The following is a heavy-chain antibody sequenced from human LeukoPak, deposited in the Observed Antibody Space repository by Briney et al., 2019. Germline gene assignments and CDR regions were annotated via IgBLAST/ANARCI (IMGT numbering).Heavy chain of an antibody. D-gene: IGHD5/OR15-5a*01. CDR1: GFTFSHSW. Sequence: GGSLRLSCVASGFTFSHSWMTWVLQAPGKGLEWVGHIKEDGSSQNYADSVKGRFTIFRDNAKSSLHLQMNGLRAEDTAMYYCVKDSVWFHFDSWGQGTLVTVSS. V-gene: IGHV3-7*03. CDR2: IKEDGSSQ. J-gene: IGHJ4*02. CDR3: VKDSVWFHFDS.